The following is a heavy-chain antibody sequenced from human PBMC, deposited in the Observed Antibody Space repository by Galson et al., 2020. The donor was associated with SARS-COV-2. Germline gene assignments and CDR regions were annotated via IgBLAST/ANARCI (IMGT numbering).Heavy chain of an antibody. V-gene: IGHV3-11*06. D-gene: IGHD6-19*01. CDR1: GFTFSDYY. J-gene: IGHJ3*02. Sequence: GESPKIPCAASGFTFSDYYMRWIRQAPGKGLEWVSYISSSSSYTNYADSVKGRFTISRDNAKNSLYLQMNSLRAEDTAVYYCARDVAVAGQGNAFDIWGQGTMVTVAS. CDR3: ARDVAVAGQGNAFDI. CDR2: ISSSSSYT.